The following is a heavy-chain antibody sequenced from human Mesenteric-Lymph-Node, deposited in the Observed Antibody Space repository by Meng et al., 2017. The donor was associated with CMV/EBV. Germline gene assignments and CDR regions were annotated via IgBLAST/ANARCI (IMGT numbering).Heavy chain of an antibody. CDR1: GFTFSSYA. D-gene: IGHD1-26*01. Sequence: GGSLRLSCAASGFTFSSYAMHWVRQAPGKGLEWVAVISYDGSNKYYADSVKGRFTISRDNSKNTLYLQMNSLRAEDTAVYYCASGSYPGATKPDYWGQGTLVTVSS. CDR2: ISYDGSNK. J-gene: IGHJ4*02. CDR3: ASGSYPGATKPDY. V-gene: IGHV3-30*04.